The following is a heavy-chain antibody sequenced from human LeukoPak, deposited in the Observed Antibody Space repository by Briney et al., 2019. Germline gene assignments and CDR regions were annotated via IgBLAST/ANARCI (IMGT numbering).Heavy chain of an antibody. CDR3: ARGHCSSTSCYTPTPYYYYMDV. Sequence: ASVKVSCKASGGTFSSYAISWVRQAPGQGLEWMGGIIPIFGTANYAQKFQGRVTITTDESTSTAYMELSSLRSEDTAVYYCARGHCSSTSCYTPTPYYYYMDVWGKGTTVTVSS. V-gene: IGHV1-69*05. D-gene: IGHD2-2*02. J-gene: IGHJ6*03. CDR2: IIPIFGTA. CDR1: GGTFSSYA.